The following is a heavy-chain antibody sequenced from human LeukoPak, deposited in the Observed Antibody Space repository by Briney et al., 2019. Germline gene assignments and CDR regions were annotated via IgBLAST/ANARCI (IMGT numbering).Heavy chain of an antibody. Sequence: PSETLSLTCAVSGGSINSSSYYWGWIRQPPGKGLEWIGRIYYSGGTYYNPSLKSRVTISVDTSKNQFSLKLSSVTAADTAVYYCARWPPNKNWFDPWGQGTLVTVSS. CDR3: ARWPPNKNWFDP. V-gene: IGHV4-39*01. CDR2: IYYSGGT. D-gene: IGHD2/OR15-2a*01. J-gene: IGHJ5*02. CDR1: GGSINSSSYY.